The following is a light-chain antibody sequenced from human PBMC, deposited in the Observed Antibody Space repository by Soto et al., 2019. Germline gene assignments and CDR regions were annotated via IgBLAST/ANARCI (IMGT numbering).Light chain of an antibody. J-gene: IGKJ3*01. Sequence: EIVMTQSPATLSVSPGERATLSCRASASVSSNLAWYQQKPGQAPRLLSYGASTRATGIPARFSGSGSGTEFTLTISSLQSEDLAVSFCQQHKYCPPRSTFGPGTKVEFK. CDR1: ASVSSN. CDR2: GAS. V-gene: IGKV3-15*01. CDR3: QQHKYCPPRST.